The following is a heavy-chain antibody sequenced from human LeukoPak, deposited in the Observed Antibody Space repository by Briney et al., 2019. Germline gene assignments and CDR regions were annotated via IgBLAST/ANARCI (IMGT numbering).Heavy chain of an antibody. V-gene: IGHV4-61*08. CDR1: GGSISSGGYY. D-gene: IGHD6-13*01. CDR2: IYYSGST. Sequence: SQTLSLTCTVSGGSISSGGYYWSWIRQPPGKGLEWIGYIYYSGSTNYNPSLKSQVTISVDTSKNQFSLKLSSVTAADTAVYYCARAPTKYSSSWYFDYWGQGTLVTVSS. J-gene: IGHJ4*02. CDR3: ARAPTKYSSSWYFDY.